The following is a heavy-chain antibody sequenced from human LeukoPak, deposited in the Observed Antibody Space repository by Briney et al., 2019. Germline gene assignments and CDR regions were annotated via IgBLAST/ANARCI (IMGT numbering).Heavy chain of an antibody. V-gene: IGHV4-30-2*01. D-gene: IGHD6-6*01. CDR2: IYHSGST. J-gene: IGHJ5*02. Sequence: NPSQTLSLTCAVSGGSISSGGYSWSWIRQPPGKGLEWIGYIYHSGSTYYNPSLKSRVTISVDRSKNQFSLKLSSVTAADTAVYYCARDSIAARTMGFDPWGQGTLVTVSS. CDR1: GGSISSGGYS. CDR3: ARDSIAARTMGFDP.